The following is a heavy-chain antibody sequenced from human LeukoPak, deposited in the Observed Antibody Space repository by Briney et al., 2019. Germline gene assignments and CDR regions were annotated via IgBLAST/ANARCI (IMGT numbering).Heavy chain of an antibody. CDR3: ATVDCSGGSCYRFDY. V-gene: IGHV1-46*01. CDR1: GYAFTSYY. Sequence: ASVKVSCKASGYAFTSYYMQWVRQAPGQGLEWMGIINPRDGTTSYTQKFQGRVTVTRDTSTRTVYMELRSLRSEDTAMYYCATVDCSGGSCYRFDYWGQGTLVTVSS. J-gene: IGHJ4*02. D-gene: IGHD2-15*01. CDR2: INPRDGTT.